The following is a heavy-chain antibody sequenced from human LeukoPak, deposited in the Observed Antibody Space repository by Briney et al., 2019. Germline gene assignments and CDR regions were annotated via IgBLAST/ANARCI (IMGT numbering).Heavy chain of an antibody. CDR1: GGSISSGSYY. CDR2: IYTSGST. Sequence: KASETLSLTCTVSGGSISSGSYYWSWIRQPAGKGLEGIGRIYTSGSTNYNPSLKSRVTISVDTSKTQFSLKLSSVTTADTAVYYCARGPPGYCSGGSCYAASLFDYWGQGTLVTVSS. J-gene: IGHJ4*02. CDR3: ARGPPGYCSGGSCYAASLFDY. D-gene: IGHD2-15*01. V-gene: IGHV4-61*02.